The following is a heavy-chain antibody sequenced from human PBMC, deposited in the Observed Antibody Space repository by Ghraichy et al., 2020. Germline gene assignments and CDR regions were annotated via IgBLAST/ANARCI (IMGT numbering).Heavy chain of an antibody. J-gene: IGHJ4*02. CDR2: IYSGGST. CDR3: ARHSNWNYLY. D-gene: IGHD1-7*01. V-gene: IGHV3-53*01. Sequence: GESLNISCAASGFTVSSNYMSWVRQAPGKGLEWVSVIYSGGSTYYADSVKGRFTISRDNSKNTLYLQMNSLRAEDTAVYYCARHSNWNYLYWGQGTLVTVSS. CDR1: GFTVSSNY.